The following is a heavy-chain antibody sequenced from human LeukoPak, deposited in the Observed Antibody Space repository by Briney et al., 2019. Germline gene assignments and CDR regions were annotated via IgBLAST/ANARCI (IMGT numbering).Heavy chain of an antibody. J-gene: IGHJ6*03. CDR3: AREGGAAASLDVYYYYMDV. CDR2: ISSSGSTI. CDR1: GFTFSSYE. V-gene: IGHV3-48*03. D-gene: IGHD6-13*01. Sequence: GGSLRLSCAASGFTFSSYEMNWVRQASGKGLEWVSYISSSGSTIYYADSVKGRFTISRDNAKNSLYLQMNSLRAEDTAVYYCAREGGAAASLDVYYYYMDVWGKGTTVTVSS.